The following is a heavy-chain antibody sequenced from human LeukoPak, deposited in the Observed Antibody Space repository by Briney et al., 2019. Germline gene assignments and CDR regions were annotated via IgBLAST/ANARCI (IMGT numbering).Heavy chain of an antibody. V-gene: IGHV3-21*01. D-gene: IGHD4-17*01. CDR1: GFTFSSYS. CDR3: ARDLRRLSGDDTTNWFDP. J-gene: IGHJ5*02. Sequence: GGSLRLSCAASGFTFSSYSMNWVRQAPGKGLEWVSSISSSSSYIYYADSVKGRFTISRDNAKNSLYLQMNSLRAEDTAVYYCARDLRRLSGDDTTNWFDPWGQGTLVTVSS. CDR2: ISSSSSYI.